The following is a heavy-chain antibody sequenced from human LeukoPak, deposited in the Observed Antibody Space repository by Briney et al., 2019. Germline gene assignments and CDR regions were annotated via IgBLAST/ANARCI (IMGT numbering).Heavy chain of an antibody. V-gene: IGHV6-1*01. CDR2: SYYRAKLYN. CDR1: GDSVSINTAV. J-gene: IGHJ4*02. Sequence: HTLSLPCAISGDSVSINTAVGNSVRQSASGGLEWLVRSYYRAKLYNHYAVSVTSRITITTDNSKNKFSLQPNSVTPEDTAVYFCGRDGWRAFDSWGQGTLVTVSS. CDR3: GRDGWRAFDS. D-gene: IGHD2-15*01.